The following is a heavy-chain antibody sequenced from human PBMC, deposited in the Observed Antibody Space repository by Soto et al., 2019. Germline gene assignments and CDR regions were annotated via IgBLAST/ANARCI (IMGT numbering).Heavy chain of an antibody. J-gene: IGHJ4*02. Sequence: GGSLRLSCAASGFTFSSYSMNWVRQAPGKGLEWVSYISSSSSTIYYADSVKGRFTISRDNAKNSLYLQMNSLRDEDTAVYYCARVMYSSSWYSPHRRKYFDYWGQGTLVTVSS. CDR3: ARVMYSSSWYSPHRRKYFDY. V-gene: IGHV3-48*02. CDR1: GFTFSSYS. D-gene: IGHD6-13*01. CDR2: ISSSSSTI.